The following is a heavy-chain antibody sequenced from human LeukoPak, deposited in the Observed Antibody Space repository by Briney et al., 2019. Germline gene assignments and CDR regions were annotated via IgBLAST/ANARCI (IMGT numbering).Heavy chain of an antibody. J-gene: IGHJ6*02. CDR3: ARRFRRYCSGGSCYYYYGMDV. D-gene: IGHD2-15*01. V-gene: IGHV1-69*01. CDR2: TA. Sequence: TANYAQKFQGRVTITADESTSTAYMELSSLRSEDTAVYYCARRFRRYCSGGSCYYYYGMDVWGQGTTVTVSS.